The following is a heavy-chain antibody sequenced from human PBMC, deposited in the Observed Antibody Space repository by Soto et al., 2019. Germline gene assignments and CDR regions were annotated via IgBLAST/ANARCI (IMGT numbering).Heavy chain of an antibody. J-gene: IGHJ3*02. V-gene: IGHV3-21*01. D-gene: IGHD3-22*01. CDR3: ARGGYYDSSGYHEDAFDI. CDR2: ISSSSSYI. CDR1: GFTFSSYS. Sequence: GGSLRLSCAASGFTFSSYSMNWVRQAPGKGLEWVSSISSSSSYIYYADSVKGRFTISRDNAKNSLYLQMNSLRAEDTAVYYCARGGYYDSSGYHEDAFDIWGQGTMVTVSS.